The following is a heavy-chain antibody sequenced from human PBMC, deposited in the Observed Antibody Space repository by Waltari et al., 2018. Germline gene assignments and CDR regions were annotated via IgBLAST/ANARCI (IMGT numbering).Heavy chain of an antibody. CDR1: GYTFTGYY. CDR3: ARVRYYYDSSGYYSREYYGMDV. V-gene: IGHV1-2*06. Sequence: QVQLVQSGAEVKKPGASVKVSCKASGYTFTGYYMHLVRQAPGQGLEWMGRINPNSGGTNYAQKFQGRVTMTRDTSISTAYMELSRLRSDDTAVYYCARVRYYYDSSGYYSREYYGMDVWGQGTTVTVSS. CDR2: INPNSGGT. D-gene: IGHD3-22*01. J-gene: IGHJ6*02.